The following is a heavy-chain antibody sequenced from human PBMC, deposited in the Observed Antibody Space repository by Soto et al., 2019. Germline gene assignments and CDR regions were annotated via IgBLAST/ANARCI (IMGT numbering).Heavy chain of an antibody. CDR3: ARDFNVLLWFGELLGYFDY. Sequence: WETLSLTCAVSGYYISSGYYGGCSRAPGGGGLEGIGSIYHSGITYYNPSLKSRVTISVDTSKNQFSLTLSYVTAADTAVYYCARDFNVLLWFGELLGYFDYWGQGTLVTVS. J-gene: IGHJ4*02. D-gene: IGHD3-10*01. CDR1: GYYISSGYY. CDR2: IYHSGIT. V-gene: IGHV4-38-2*02.